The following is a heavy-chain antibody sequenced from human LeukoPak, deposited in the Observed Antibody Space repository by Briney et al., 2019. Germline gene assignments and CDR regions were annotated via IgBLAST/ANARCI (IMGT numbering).Heavy chain of an antibody. D-gene: IGHD6-13*01. V-gene: IGHV3-7*01. J-gene: IGHJ1*01. CDR3: ARGDSSSWYTAYFQH. CDR1: GFTFRSYW. CDR2: IKQDGNEK. Sequence: GGSLRLSCAASGFTFRSYWMSWVRQAPGKGLEWVANIKQDGNEKYYVDSVKGRFTLSRDNAKNSLYLQMNSLRAEDTAVYYCARGDSSSWYTAYFQHWGQGTLVTVSS.